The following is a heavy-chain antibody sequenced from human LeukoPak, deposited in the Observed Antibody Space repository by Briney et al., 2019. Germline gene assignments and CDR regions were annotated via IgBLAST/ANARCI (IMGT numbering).Heavy chain of an antibody. CDR1: GYTFTSYG. CDR2: ISAYNGNT. Sequence: EASVKVSCKASGYTFTSYGISWVQQAPGQGLEWMGWISAYNGNTNYAQKLQGRVTMTTDTSTSTAYMELRSLRSHDTAVYYCARLIAVAGTLAYWGQGTLVTVSS. J-gene: IGHJ4*02. D-gene: IGHD6-19*01. CDR3: ARLIAVAGTLAY. V-gene: IGHV1-18*01.